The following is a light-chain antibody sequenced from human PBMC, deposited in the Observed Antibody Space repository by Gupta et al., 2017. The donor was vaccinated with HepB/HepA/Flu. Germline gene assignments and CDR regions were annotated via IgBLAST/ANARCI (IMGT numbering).Light chain of an antibody. J-gene: IGLJ2*01. CDR3: QVWDSSTAV. Sequence: SYELTQPLSVSVALGQTARITCGGNNIGSKNEHWYQQKSSQAPVLVIYRDNNRPSGIPERFSGSNSGNTATLTISRAQAGDEADYYCQVWDSSTAVFGGGTKLTVL. CDR1: NIGSKN. V-gene: IGLV3-9*01. CDR2: RDN.